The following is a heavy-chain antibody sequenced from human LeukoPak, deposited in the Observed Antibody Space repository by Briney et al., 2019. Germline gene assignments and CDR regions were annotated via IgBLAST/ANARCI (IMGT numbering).Heavy chain of an antibody. Sequence: ASVKVSCKTSGYTFSGYFIHWVRQAAGQGLEWMGRINSNSGATEYGQNFQGRVAMSRDTSTSTASMELSWLTSDDTAVYYCARDLSSTPNWEFDYWGQGTLVTVSS. CDR2: INSNSGAT. CDR3: ARDLSSTPNWEFDY. J-gene: IGHJ4*02. CDR1: GYTFSGYF. V-gene: IGHV1-2*06. D-gene: IGHD7-27*01.